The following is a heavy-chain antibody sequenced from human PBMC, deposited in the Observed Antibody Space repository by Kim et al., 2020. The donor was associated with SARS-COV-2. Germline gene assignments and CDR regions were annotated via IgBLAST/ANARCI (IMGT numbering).Heavy chain of an antibody. Sequence: SVKVSCKASGGTFSSYAISWVRQAPGQGLEWIGGIIPIFGKANYAQKFQGRVTITADETTSPAYIELSSLRSEDTDEYYCAHGYSSGWFDYWGQGTLVTVSS. CDR1: GGTFSSYA. V-gene: IGHV1-69*13. CDR2: IIPIFGKA. CDR3: AHGYSSGWFDY. J-gene: IGHJ4*02. D-gene: IGHD6-19*01.